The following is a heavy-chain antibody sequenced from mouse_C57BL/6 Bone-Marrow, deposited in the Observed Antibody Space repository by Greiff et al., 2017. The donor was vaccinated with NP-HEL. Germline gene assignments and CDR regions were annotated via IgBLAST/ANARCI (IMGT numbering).Heavy chain of an antibody. V-gene: IGHV2-4*01. J-gene: IGHJ1*03. D-gene: IGHD1-1*01. Sequence: VQIQQSGPGLVQPSQSLSITCTVSGFSLTSYGVHWVRQPPGKGLEWLGVIWSGGSTDYNAAFISRLSISKDNSKSQVFFKMNSLQADDTAIYYCAKKGYYYGSSYGYFDVWGTGTTVTVSS. CDR1: GFSLTSYG. CDR3: AKKGYYYGSSYGYFDV. CDR2: IWSGGST.